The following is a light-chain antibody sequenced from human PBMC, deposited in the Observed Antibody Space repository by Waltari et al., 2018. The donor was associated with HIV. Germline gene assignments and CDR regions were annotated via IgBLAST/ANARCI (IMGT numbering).Light chain of an antibody. J-gene: IGKJ4*01. Sequence: IQMTQSPSIVSASVGDRVTITCRASENIGTSFAWYQQTPGKAPKVLIYMASRLEGGVPSRFSGSRSGTEFTLTIRSLQPDDFGTYYCQQYYSSSVTFGGGTKVEI. CDR3: QQYYSSSVT. CDR2: MAS. CDR1: ENIGTS. V-gene: IGKV1-5*03.